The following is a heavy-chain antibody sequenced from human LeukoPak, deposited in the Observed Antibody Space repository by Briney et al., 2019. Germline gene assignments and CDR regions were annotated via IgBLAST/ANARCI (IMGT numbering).Heavy chain of an antibody. CDR2: IRYDGSNK. J-gene: IGHJ4*02. Sequence: PGGSLRLSCAASGFTFTSYGMHWVRQAQGKGLEWVAFIRYDGSNKYYADSVKGRFTISRDNSKNTLYLQMNSLRAEDTAVYYCASIVVVPAAIWGQGTLVTVSS. CDR1: GFTFTSYG. CDR3: ASIVVVPAAI. D-gene: IGHD2-2*01. V-gene: IGHV3-30*02.